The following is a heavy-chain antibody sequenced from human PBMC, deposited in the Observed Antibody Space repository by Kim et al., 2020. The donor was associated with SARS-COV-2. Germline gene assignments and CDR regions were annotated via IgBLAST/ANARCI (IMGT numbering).Heavy chain of an antibody. CDR2: INHSGST. Sequence: SETLSLTCAVYGGSFSGYYWSWIRQPPGKGLEWIGEINHSGSTNYNPSLKSRVTISVDTSKNQFSLKLSSVTAADTAVYYCARVDYYGMDVWGHGTTVTVSS. J-gene: IGHJ6*02. CDR3: ARVDYYGMDV. V-gene: IGHV4-34*01. CDR1: GGSFSGYY.